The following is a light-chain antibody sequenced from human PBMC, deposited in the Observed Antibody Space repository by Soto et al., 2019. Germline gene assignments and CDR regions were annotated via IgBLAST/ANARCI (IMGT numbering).Light chain of an antibody. CDR3: ETWDSNTRV. Sequence: QSVLTQSSSASASLGSSVKLTCTLSSGHSNYIIAWHHQQPGKAPRYLMKLEGSGTYNKGSGVPDRFSGSSSGADRYLTISNLQFEDEADYYCETWDSNTRVFGGGTQLTVL. V-gene: IGLV4-60*02. J-gene: IGLJ3*02. CDR1: SGHSNYI. CDR2: LEGSGTY.